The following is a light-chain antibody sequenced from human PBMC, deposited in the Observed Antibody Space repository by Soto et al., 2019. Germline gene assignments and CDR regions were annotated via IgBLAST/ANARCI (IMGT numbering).Light chain of an antibody. CDR2: DVT. J-gene: IGLJ1*01. V-gene: IGLV2-14*03. CDR3: NSYTSASTYV. Sequence: SLLTQPASLSGSPGQSITISCPGTGSDIGSYNYVSWYQHHPGKVPKFIIYDVTNRPSGVSDRFSGSKSGNTASLTISGLQAEDEADYYCNSYTSASTYVFGTGTKVTVL. CDR1: GSDIGSYNY.